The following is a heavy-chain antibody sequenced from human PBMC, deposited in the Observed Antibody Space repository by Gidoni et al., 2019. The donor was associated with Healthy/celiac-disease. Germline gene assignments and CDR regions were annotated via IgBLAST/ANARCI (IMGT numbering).Heavy chain of an antibody. D-gene: IGHD6-19*01. CDR2: IIPILGIA. J-gene: IGHJ5*02. CDR1: GGTFSSYP. CDR3: ARGCSSGWDRGGNWFDP. Sequence: QVQLVQSGAAVKKPGSSVKVSCKASGGTFSSYPISWVRQAPGQGLEWMGRIIPILGIANYAKKFQGRVTITADKSTSTAYMELSSLRSEDTAVYYCARGCSSGWDRGGNWFDPWGQGTLVTVSS. V-gene: IGHV1-69*04.